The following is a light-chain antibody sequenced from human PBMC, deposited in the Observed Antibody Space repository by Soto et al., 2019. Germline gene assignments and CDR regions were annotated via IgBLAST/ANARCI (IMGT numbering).Light chain of an antibody. J-gene: IGLJ3*02. Sequence: QPASVSGSPGQSITISCSGTSSDFGGYNVVSWYQQHPGKAPKLIIYEGTKRPSGVSNRFSGSKSGNAASLTISGLQTEDEADYYCCSYADTSTFWVVFGGGTKLTVL. CDR1: SSDFGGYNV. V-gene: IGLV2-23*03. CDR3: CSYADTSTFWVV. CDR2: EGT.